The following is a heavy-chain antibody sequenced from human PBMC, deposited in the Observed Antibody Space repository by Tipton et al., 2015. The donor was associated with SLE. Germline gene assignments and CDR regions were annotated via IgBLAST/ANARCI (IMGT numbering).Heavy chain of an antibody. CDR1: GGSISSTSYY. D-gene: IGHD2-2*01. V-gene: IGHV4-39*01. Sequence: TLSLTCTVSGGSISSTSYYWGWIRQPPGKGLEWIGSIYYSGSTYYNPSLKSRVTISLDTSKNQFSLKLSSVTAADTAVYYCARRRGGLLRSSTLGDAFDIWGQGTMVTVSS. CDR2: IYYSGST. J-gene: IGHJ3*02. CDR3: ARRRGGLLRSSTLGDAFDI.